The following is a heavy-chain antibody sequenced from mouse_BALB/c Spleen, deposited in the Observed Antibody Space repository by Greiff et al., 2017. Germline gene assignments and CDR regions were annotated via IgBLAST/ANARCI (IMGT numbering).Heavy chain of an antibody. J-gene: IGHJ3*01. CDR2: INPSTGYT. Sequence: LQESGAELAKPGASVKMSCKASGYTFTSYWMHWVKQRPGQGLEWIGYINPSTGYTEYNQKFKDKATLTADKSSSTAYMQLSSLTSEDSAVYYCARFTTVVGAYWGQGTLVTVSA. V-gene: IGHV1-7*01. CDR1: GYTFTSYW. D-gene: IGHD1-1*01. CDR3: ARFTTVVGAY.